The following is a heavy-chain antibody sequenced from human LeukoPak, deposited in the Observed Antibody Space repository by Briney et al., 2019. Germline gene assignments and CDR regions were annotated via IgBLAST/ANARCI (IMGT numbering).Heavy chain of an antibody. V-gene: IGHV4-38-2*01. CDR1: GYSISSGYY. J-gene: IGHJ4*02. D-gene: IGHD2-2*01. CDR3: ARLPPRRTRDIVVVPAAVVDY. Sequence: SETLSLTCAVSGYSISSGYYWGWIRPPPGKGLEWIGIIYHSGSTYYNPSLKSRVTISVDTSKNQFSLKLSSVTAADTAVYYCARLPPRRTRDIVVVPAAVVDYWGQGTLVTVSS. CDR2: IYHSGST.